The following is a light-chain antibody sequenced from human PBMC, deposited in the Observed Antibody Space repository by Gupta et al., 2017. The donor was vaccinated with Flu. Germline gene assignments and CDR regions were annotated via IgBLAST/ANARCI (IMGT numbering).Light chain of an antibody. CDR1: QSVRSN. Sequence: EIVMTQSPATLSVSPGERATLSCRASQSVRSNLAWYQQKPGQPPRLLINAASTRATGVPARFSGSGSGTEFTLAISSLQSEDFAIYYCQQYNDWPYSFGQGTXLEIK. CDR2: AAS. V-gene: IGKV3-15*01. J-gene: IGKJ2*03. CDR3: QQYNDWPYS.